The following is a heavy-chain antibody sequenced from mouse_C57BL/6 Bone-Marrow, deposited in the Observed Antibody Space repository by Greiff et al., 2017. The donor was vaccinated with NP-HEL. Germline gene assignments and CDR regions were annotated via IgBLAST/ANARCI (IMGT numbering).Heavy chain of an antibody. CDR3: TTEGLRRMDY. D-gene: IGHD2-4*01. CDR2: IDPENGDT. Sequence: EVQLQQSGAELVRPGASVKLSCTASGFNIKDDYMHWVKQRPEQGLEWIGWIDPENGDTEYASKFQGKATITADPASNTAYLQLSSLTSEDTAVYYCTTEGLRRMDYWGQGTSVTVSS. CDR1: GFNIKDDY. V-gene: IGHV14-4*01. J-gene: IGHJ4*01.